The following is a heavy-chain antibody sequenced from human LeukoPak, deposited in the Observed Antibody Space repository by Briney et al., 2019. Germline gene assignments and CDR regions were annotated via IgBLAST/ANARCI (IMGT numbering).Heavy chain of an antibody. J-gene: IGHJ4*02. D-gene: IGHD3-9*01. CDR2: ISGSGGAT. V-gene: IGHV3-23*01. Sequence: GGSLRLSCAASGFTFSSYAMTWVRQAPGKGLEWVSTISGSGGATYYADSVKGRFTISRDNSKNTLYLQMNSLRAEDTAVYYCARAYYDISALGYWGQGALVTVSS. CDR1: GFTFSSYA. CDR3: ARAYYDISALGY.